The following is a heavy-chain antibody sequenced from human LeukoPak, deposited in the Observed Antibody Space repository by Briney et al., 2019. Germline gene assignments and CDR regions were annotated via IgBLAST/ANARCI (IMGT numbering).Heavy chain of an antibody. CDR1: GGSISSYY. J-gene: IGHJ6*03. CDR3: ARDSGYDYYYYYYMDV. D-gene: IGHD5-12*01. V-gene: IGHV4-59*12. Sequence: KTSETLSLTCTVSGGSISSYYWSWIRQPPGKGLEWIGYIYYSGSTNYNPSLKSRVTISVDTSKNQFSLKLSFVTAADTVVYYCARDSGYDYYYYYYMDVWGKGTTVTISS. CDR2: IYYSGST.